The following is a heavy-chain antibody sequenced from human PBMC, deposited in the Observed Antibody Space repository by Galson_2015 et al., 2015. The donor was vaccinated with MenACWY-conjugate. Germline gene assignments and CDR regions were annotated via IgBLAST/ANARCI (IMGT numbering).Heavy chain of an antibody. V-gene: IGHV3-74*01. CDR2: ISSDGSST. CDR1: GFTFSSYW. CDR3: ARDVAEAGIDA. D-gene: IGHD6-13*01. J-gene: IGHJ5*02. Sequence: SLRLSCAASGFTFSSYWMHWVRQAPGKGLVWVSRISSDGSSTSYADSVKGRFTISRDNAKNTLYLQMNSLRAEDTAVYYCARDVAEAGIDAWGQGTLVTVSS.